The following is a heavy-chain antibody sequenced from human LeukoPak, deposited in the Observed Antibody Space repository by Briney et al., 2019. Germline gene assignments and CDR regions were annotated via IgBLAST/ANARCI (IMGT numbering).Heavy chain of an antibody. V-gene: IGHV4-59*01. CDR3: ARDGSGSYYKPHYYYGMDV. CDR2: IYYSGST. CDR1: GGSISSYY. Sequence: SETLSLTCTVSGGSISSYYWSWIRQPPGKGLEWIGYIYYSGSTNYNPSLKSRVTISVDTSKNQFSLMLSSVTAADTAVYYCARDGSGSYYKPHYYYGMDVWGQGTTVTVSS. J-gene: IGHJ6*02. D-gene: IGHD3-10*01.